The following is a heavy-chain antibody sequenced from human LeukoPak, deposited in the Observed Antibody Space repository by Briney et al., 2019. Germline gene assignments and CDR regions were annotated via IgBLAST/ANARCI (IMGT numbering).Heavy chain of an antibody. Sequence: ASVKVSCKASGYTFTIYDINWVRQATGQGLEWMGWMNPNSGNTGYAQKPQDRDTMTRNSSISTEHMELSSLRSVATAVYYCARPARTGDLSFDPWGQGTLVTVSS. CDR3: ARPARTGDLSFDP. CDR2: MNPNSGNT. D-gene: IGHD7-27*01. CDR1: GYTFTIYD. J-gene: IGHJ5*02. V-gene: IGHV1-8*01.